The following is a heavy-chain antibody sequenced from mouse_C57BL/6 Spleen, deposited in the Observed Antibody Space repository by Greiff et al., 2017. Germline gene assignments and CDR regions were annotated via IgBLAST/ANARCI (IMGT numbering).Heavy chain of an antibody. J-gene: IGHJ4*01. CDR2: IYPGSGNT. Sequence: QVQLQQSGPELVKPGASVKISCKASGYSFTSYYIHWVKQRPGQGLEWIGWIYPGSGNTKYNEKFKGQATLTADTSSSTAYMQLSSLTSEDSAVYYCARDYDYDGGAMDYWGQGTSVTVSS. D-gene: IGHD2-4*01. CDR3: ARDYDYDGGAMDY. CDR1: GYSFTSYY. V-gene: IGHV1-66*01.